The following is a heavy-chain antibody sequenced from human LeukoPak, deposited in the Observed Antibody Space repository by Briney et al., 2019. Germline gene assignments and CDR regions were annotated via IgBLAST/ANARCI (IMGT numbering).Heavy chain of an antibody. CDR2: IRYDGRNK. CDR3: ARGDGSSGYYFYYYYYMDV. Sequence: PGGSLRLSCAASGFTFSTYGMHWVRQAPGKGLEWVAFIRYDGRNKYYADSVKGRFTISRDNAKNTLYLQMNSLRAEDTAVYYCARGDGSSGYYFYYYYYMDVWGKGATVTVSS. CDR1: GFTFSTYG. V-gene: IGHV3-30*02. D-gene: IGHD3-22*01. J-gene: IGHJ6*03.